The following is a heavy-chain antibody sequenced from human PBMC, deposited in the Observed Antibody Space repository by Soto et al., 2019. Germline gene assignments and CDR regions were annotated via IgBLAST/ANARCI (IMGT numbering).Heavy chain of an antibody. D-gene: IGHD6-19*01. CDR3: ARVISSGWPYYFDY. J-gene: IGHJ4*02. Sequence: PSETLSLTCTVSGGSVSSGSYYWSWIRQPPGKGLEWIGYIYYSGSTNYNPSLKSRVTMSVDTSKNQFSLKLSSVTTADTAVYYCARVISSGWPYYFDYWGQGTLVTVSS. CDR2: IYYSGST. CDR1: GGSVSSGSYY. V-gene: IGHV4-61*01.